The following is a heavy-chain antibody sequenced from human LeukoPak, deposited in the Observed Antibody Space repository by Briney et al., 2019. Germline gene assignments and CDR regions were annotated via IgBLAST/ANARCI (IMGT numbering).Heavy chain of an antibody. CDR2: ISGSSSYI. CDR1: GFTFSDYS. D-gene: IGHD2-2*01. Sequence: GGSLRLSCVVSGFTFSDYSMNWVRQAPGKGLEWVSSISGSSSYIYYAESVKGRFTISRDNAKNSLYLQMSSLRAEDTAVYYCARDCRSTTCNLNWGQGTLVTVSS. V-gene: IGHV3-21*01. CDR3: ARDCRSTTCNLN. J-gene: IGHJ4*02.